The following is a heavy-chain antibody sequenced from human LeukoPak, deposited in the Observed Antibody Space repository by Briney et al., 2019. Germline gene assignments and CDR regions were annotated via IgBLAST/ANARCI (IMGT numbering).Heavy chain of an antibody. V-gene: IGHV4-34*01. CDR1: GGSFSGYY. CDR2: INHSGST. J-gene: IGHJ4*02. CDR3: ATDQEFYFDY. Sequence: SETLSLTCAVYGGSFSGYYWTWIRQPPGKGLEWIGEINHSGSTNYNPSLKSRVTMSVDKSKNQLSLKLTSATAADTAVYYCATDQEFYFDYWGQGTLVTVSS.